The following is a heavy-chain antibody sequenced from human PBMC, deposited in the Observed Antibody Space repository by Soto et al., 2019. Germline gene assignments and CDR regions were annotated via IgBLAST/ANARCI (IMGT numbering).Heavy chain of an antibody. J-gene: IGHJ6*02. V-gene: IGHV1-3*01. Sequence: QVQLVQSGAEVKKPGASVKVSCKASGYSFTSYAIYWVRQAPGQRLEWMGWINAGNGNTKYSQKLQGRVTFTGDTSASTAHMELSSLRSEDTAVYFCARGVENIVVVLEVFCYYGMDVWGQGTTVTVSS. CDR3: ARGVENIVVVLEVFCYYGMDV. CDR1: GYSFTSYA. CDR2: INAGNGNT. D-gene: IGHD2-2*01.